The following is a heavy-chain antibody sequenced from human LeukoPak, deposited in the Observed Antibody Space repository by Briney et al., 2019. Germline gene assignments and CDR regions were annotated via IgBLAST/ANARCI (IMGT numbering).Heavy chain of an antibody. Sequence: GASVKLSCKASGYSFTHHNVHWVRQAPGQALEWMGWIKPNNGDTKFSQKFQDRVTLTSDTSIDTAYMEMSGLTSDDTAIYYCARVLSAVTSTFDYWGQGTLVTVSS. D-gene: IGHD4-17*01. CDR2: IKPNNGDT. CDR1: GYSFTHHN. V-gene: IGHV1-2*02. CDR3: ARVLSAVTSTFDY. J-gene: IGHJ4*02.